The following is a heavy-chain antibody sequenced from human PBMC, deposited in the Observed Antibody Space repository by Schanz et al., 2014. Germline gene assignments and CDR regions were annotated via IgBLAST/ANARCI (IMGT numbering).Heavy chain of an antibody. CDR3: ARDKGGYYPFDY. CDR1: GFTFSNYA. CDR2: ISSSGNGI. D-gene: IGHD3-3*01. Sequence: VQLVESGGGVVQPGRSLRLSCAASGFTFSNYAMNWIRQAPGKGLEWVSSISSSGNGINYPDSVEGRFTISRDNARNSLYLQMNSLTADDTAVYYCARDKGGYYPFDYWGRGTLVTVSS. J-gene: IGHJ4*02. V-gene: IGHV3-21*01.